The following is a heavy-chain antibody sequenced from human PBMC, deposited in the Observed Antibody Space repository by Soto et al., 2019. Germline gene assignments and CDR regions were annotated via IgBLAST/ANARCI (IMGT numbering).Heavy chain of an antibody. D-gene: IGHD6-13*01. V-gene: IGHV4-4*02. CDR3: ARDRQQLGYYYYYGMDV. CDR1: GGSISSSNW. Sequence: PSETLSFTCAVSGGSISSSNWWSWVRQPPGKGLEWIGEIYHSGSTNYNPSLKSRVTISVDKSKNQFSLKLSSVTAADTAVYYCARDRQQLGYYYYYGMDVWGQGTSVTVSS. J-gene: IGHJ6*02. CDR2: IYHSGST.